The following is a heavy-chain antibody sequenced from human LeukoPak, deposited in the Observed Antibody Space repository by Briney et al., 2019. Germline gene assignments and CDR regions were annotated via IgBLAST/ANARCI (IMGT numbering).Heavy chain of an antibody. CDR1: GGPIRSFY. Sequence: SEPLSLTCTVCGGPIRSFYWRWIRQPPGRGVEWIGFMQYCGWTNYSPSLKNRVTISVDTSKHQFSLKLRSVPAADTAVYYCARENYFDSSGPRTVVTVSS. J-gene: IGHJ4*02. CDR2: MQYCGWT. V-gene: IGHV4-59*01. CDR3: ARENYFDS.